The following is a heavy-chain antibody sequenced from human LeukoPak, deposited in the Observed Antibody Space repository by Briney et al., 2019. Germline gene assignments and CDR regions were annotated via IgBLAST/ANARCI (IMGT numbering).Heavy chain of an antibody. V-gene: IGHV3-53*01. Sequence: PGGSLRLSCAASGFTVSSNYISWVRQAPGKGLEWVSVIYSGGSTYYADSVKGRFTISRDNSKNTLYLQMNSLRAEDTAVYYCARSHSGTYSNAFDIWGQGTMVTVSS. J-gene: IGHJ3*02. CDR1: GFTVSSNY. CDR3: ARSHSGTYSNAFDI. CDR2: IYSGGST. D-gene: IGHD1-26*01.